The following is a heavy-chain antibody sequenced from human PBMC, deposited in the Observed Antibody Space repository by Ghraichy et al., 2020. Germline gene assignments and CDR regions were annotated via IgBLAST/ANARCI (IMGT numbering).Heavy chain of an antibody. J-gene: IGHJ6*02. V-gene: IGHV1-58*01. Sequence: SVKVSCKASGFTFTNSAVQWVRQARGQRLEWIGWIVVGSGNTNYAQKFQERVTITGDMSTSTAYTELSSLRSEDTAVYYCAARRGGYCSSTSCQYYYNYGMDVWGQGTTVTVSS. CDR3: AARRGGYCSSTSCQYYYNYGMDV. CDR1: GFTFTNSA. D-gene: IGHD2-2*01. CDR2: IVVGSGNT.